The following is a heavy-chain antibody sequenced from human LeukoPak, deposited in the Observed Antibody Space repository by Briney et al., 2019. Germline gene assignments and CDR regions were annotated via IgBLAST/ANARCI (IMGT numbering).Heavy chain of an antibody. Sequence: SETLSLTCTVSSGSISSSSHYWGRIRQPPGTGLEWIGSIYYSGSTYYNPSLKSRVTISIDTSKNQFSLKLSSVTAADTAVYYCARHRGPIAADGWFDPWGQGSLVTVSS. CDR3: ARHRGPIAADGWFDP. J-gene: IGHJ5*02. CDR2: IYYSGST. CDR1: SGSISSSSHY. D-gene: IGHD6-13*01. V-gene: IGHV4-39*01.